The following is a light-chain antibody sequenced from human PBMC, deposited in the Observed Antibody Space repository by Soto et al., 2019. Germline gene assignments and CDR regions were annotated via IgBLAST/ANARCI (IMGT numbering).Light chain of an antibody. CDR1: KLGDKY. J-gene: IGLJ2*01. CDR2: QHS. V-gene: IGLV3-1*01. CDR3: QAWDSSTDVV. Sequence: SYELTQPPSVSVSPGQTASITCSGDKLGDKYTCWYQQKPGQSPVLVIYQHSHRPSGIPERSSGSNSGNTATLTISGTQAMDEADYYCQAWDSSTDVVFGGGTKVTVL.